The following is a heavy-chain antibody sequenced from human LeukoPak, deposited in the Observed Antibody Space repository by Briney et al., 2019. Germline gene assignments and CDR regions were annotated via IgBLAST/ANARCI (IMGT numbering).Heavy chain of an antibody. CDR2: ISPDGTNK. D-gene: IGHD4-11*01. CDR1: GFTFSNFG. CDR3: GREGGNYVYDY. V-gene: IGHV3-30-3*01. Sequence: GGSLSLSCAAPGFTFSNFGMHWVRQAPGKGLEWVASISPDGTNKYYADSVKGRFTVSRDNSKNTLYLQVNSLRADDTAVFYCGREGGNYVYDYWGQGTLVTASS. J-gene: IGHJ4*02.